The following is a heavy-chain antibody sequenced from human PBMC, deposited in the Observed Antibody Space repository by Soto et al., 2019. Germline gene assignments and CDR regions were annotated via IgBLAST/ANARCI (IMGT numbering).Heavy chain of an antibody. J-gene: IGHJ4*02. V-gene: IGHV1-69*01. CDR2: IIPIFNTS. CDR1: GGTFSKFA. Sequence: QVQLVQSGAEVKKPGSSVKVSCKTSGGTFSKFAISWVRQAPGQGLEWLGGIIPIFNTSHYAEEFQGRITISADESSSTAYMELSSLRSDDTAVYFCARDGSDYWGQGTLVTVSS. CDR3: ARDGSDY.